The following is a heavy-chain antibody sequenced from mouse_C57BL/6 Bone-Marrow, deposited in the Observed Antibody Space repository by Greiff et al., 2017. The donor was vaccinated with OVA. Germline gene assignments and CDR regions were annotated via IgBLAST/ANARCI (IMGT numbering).Heavy chain of an antibody. J-gene: IGHJ2*01. CDR1: GFNIKDDY. D-gene: IGHD1-1*01. Sequence: EVKLMESGAELVRPGASVKLSCTASGFNIKDDYMHWVKQRPEQGLEWIGWIDPENGDTEYASKFQGKATITADTSSNTAYLQLSSLTSEDTAVYYCTTETTVVHDYWGQGTTLTVSS. CDR2: IDPENGDT. V-gene: IGHV14-4*01. CDR3: TTETTVVHDY.